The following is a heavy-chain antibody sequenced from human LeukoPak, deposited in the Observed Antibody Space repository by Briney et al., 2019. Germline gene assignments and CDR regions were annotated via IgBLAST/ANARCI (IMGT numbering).Heavy chain of an antibody. V-gene: IGHV3-23*01. Sequence: GGSLRLSCAASGFTFSSYAISWVRQAPGKGLEWVSAISGSGGSTHYADSVKGRFTISRDNSKNTLYLQTNSLRGEDTAVYYCARDYGDYKFDYWGQGTLVTVSS. CDR2: ISGSGGST. CDR1: GFTFSSYA. D-gene: IGHD4-17*01. CDR3: ARDYGDYKFDY. J-gene: IGHJ4*02.